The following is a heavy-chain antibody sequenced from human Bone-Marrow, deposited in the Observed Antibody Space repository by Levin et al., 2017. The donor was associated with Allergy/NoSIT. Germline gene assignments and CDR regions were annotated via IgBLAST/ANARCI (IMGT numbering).Heavy chain of an antibody. J-gene: IGHJ4*02. D-gene: IGHD7-27*01. Sequence: GESLKISCKASGYTFTSYGISWVRQAPGQGLEWMGWISAYNGNTNYAQKLQGRVTMTTDTSTSTAYMELRSLRSDDTAVYYCVFTSNGGSGFDYWGQGTLVTVSS. CDR3: VFTSNGGSGFDY. V-gene: IGHV1-18*01. CDR2: ISAYNGNT. CDR1: GYTFTSYG.